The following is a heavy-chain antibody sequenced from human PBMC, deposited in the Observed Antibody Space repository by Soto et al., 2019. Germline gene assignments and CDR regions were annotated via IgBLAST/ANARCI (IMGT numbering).Heavy chain of an antibody. V-gene: IGHV1-18*01. D-gene: IGHD1-26*01. J-gene: IGHJ6*02. CDR1: GGTFSSYA. CDR2: VSPYNGDT. Sequence: ASVKVSCKASGGTFSSYAISWVRQAPGQGLEWMGWVSPYNGDTNYEQKVQGRVSMTTDTSTKTAYMELRSLRSDDTAVYYCAREVGHMDVWGQGTTVTVSS. CDR3: AREVGHMDV.